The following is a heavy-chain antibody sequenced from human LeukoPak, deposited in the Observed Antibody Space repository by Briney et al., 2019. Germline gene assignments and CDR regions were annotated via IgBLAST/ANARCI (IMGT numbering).Heavy chain of an antibody. CDR2: IYSDGNT. CDR3: VRDRYYYDSSGYYDAFDT. CDR1: GFTVSNNY. J-gene: IGHJ3*02. D-gene: IGHD3-22*01. V-gene: IGHV3-53*01. Sequence: GGSLRLSCAASGFTVSNNYMTWVRQAPGKGLEWVSVIYSDGNTFYADSVKGRFSISRDSSKNTLYLQLNSLRAEDTALYSCVRDRYYYDSSGYYDAFDTWGQGTMVTVSS.